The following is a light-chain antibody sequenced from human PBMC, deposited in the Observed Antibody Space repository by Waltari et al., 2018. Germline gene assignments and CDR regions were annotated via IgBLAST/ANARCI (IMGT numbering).Light chain of an antibody. J-gene: IGLJ2*01. CDR2: EVT. V-gene: IGLV2-23*02. CDR3: CSYAGSTTHVI. CDR1: SSDVGSYNL. Sequence: QSALTQPASVSGSPGQSITISCTGTSSDVGSYNLVSWYQQHPGKAPKLMIYEVTKRPSGVSNRFSGANSGNTASLTISGLQAEDEADYCCCSYAGSTTHVIFGGGTKLTVL.